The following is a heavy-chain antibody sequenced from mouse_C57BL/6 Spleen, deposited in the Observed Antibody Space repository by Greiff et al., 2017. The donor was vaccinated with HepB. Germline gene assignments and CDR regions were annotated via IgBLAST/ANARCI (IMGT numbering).Heavy chain of an antibody. V-gene: IGHV1-15*01. J-gene: IGHJ2*01. CDR3: TRIYGSSSLDY. CDR1: GYTFTDYE. CDR2: IDPETGGT. Sequence: QVQLKQSGAELVRPGASVTLSCKASGYTFTDYEMHWVKQTPVHGLEWIGAIDPETGGTAYNQKFKGKAILTADKSSSTAYMELRSLTSEDSAVYYCTRIYGSSSLDYWGQGTTLTVSS. D-gene: IGHD1-1*01.